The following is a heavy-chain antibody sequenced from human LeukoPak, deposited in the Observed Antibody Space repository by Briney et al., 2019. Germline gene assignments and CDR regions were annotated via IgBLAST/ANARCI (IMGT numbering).Heavy chain of an antibody. Sequence: SQTLSLTCAISGDSFSSNSAAWNWIRQSPSRGLEWLGRTYYRSKWYNDYAVSVKSRITINPDTSKNQFSLQLNSVTPEDTAVYYCARGPSRLGYYYYGMDVWGQGTTVTVSS. CDR1: GDSFSSNSAA. V-gene: IGHV6-1*01. D-gene: IGHD5-12*01. CDR2: TYYRSKWYN. J-gene: IGHJ6*02. CDR3: ARGPSRLGYYYYGMDV.